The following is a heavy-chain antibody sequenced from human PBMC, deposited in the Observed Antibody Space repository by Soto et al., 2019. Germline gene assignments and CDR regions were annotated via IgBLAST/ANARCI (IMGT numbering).Heavy chain of an antibody. Sequence: GGSLRLSCAASGFTFSDYYMSWIRQAPGKGLEWVSYISSSGSTIYYADSVKGRFTISRDNAKNSLYLQMNSLRAEDTAVYYSARHSYGSGSYSYYYGMDVWGQGTTVTVSS. CDR2: ISSSGSTI. CDR1: GFTFSDYY. J-gene: IGHJ6*02. D-gene: IGHD3-10*01. V-gene: IGHV3-11*01. CDR3: ARHSYGSGSYSYYYGMDV.